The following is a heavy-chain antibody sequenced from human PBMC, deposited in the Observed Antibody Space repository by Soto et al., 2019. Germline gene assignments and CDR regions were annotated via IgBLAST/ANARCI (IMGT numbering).Heavy chain of an antibody. J-gene: IGHJ4*02. CDR3: ARRGSGSYYDY. CDR2: ISGSGDST. V-gene: IGHV3-23*01. CDR1: GFTFSNYA. D-gene: IGHD1-26*01. Sequence: EVQLLESGGGLVQPGGSLRLSCAASGFTFSNYAMNWVRQAPGKGLEWVSVISGSGDSTYYAESVKGRFTISRDNSKNTLYLQMNSLRAEDTAIYYCARRGSGSYYDYWGQGTLVTVSS.